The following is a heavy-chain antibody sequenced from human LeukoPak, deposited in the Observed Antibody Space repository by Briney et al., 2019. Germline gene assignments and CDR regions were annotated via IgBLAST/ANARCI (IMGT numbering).Heavy chain of an antibody. J-gene: IGHJ3*02. CDR2: ISWNSGSI. V-gene: IGHV3-9*01. CDR1: GFTFDDYA. Sequence: PGGSLRLSCAASGFTFDDYAMHWVRQAPGKGLEWVSGISWNSGSIGYADSVKGRFTISRDNAKNSLYLQMNSLRAEDTALYYCAKDLHDYGVLDAFDIWGQGTMVTVSS. D-gene: IGHD4-17*01. CDR3: AKDLHDYGVLDAFDI.